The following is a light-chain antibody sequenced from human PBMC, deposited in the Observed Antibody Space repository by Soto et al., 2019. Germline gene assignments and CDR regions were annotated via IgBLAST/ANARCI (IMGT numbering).Light chain of an antibody. J-gene: IGLJ3*02. CDR3: TSYTSSTTWV. CDR1: SSDIGASNY. V-gene: IGLV2-14*01. Sequence: QSALTQPASVSGSPGQSITVSCTGTSSDIGASNYVSWYQQHPGKAPKLIISEVSNRPSGVSNRVSGSKSGSTASLTICGLQAEDEADYYCTSYTSSTTWVFGGGTKLTVL. CDR2: EVS.